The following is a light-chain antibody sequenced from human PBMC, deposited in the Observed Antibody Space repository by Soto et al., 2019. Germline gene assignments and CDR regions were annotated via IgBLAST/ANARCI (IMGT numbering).Light chain of an antibody. V-gene: IGLV2-23*02. J-gene: IGLJ1*01. CDR2: EVS. CDR1: SSDVGSYNL. Sequence: QSALTQPASVSGSPGQSITISCTGTSSDVGSYNLVSWYQQHPGKAPKLMIDEVSKRPSGVSNRFSGSKSGNTASLTISGLQAEDEADYYCCSYAGSSIYVFGPGTKLTVL. CDR3: CSYAGSSIYV.